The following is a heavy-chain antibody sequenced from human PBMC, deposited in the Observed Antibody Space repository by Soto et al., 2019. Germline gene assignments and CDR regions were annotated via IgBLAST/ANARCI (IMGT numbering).Heavy chain of an antibody. CDR2: VSAGGGNT. CDR3: PTRAYYDISGYYEYYFGY. J-gene: IGHJ4*02. V-gene: IGHV3-23*01. CDR1: GFTFSNYG. Sequence: EVQLLESGGGLVQPGGSLRLSCAASGFTFSNYGMSWVRQAPGKGLEWVSGVSAGGGNTYYADSLRGRFTISRDNARNTLYLQMNSLRAEDTAVYYCPTRAYYDISGYYEYYFGYWGQGSLVTVS. D-gene: IGHD3-22*01.